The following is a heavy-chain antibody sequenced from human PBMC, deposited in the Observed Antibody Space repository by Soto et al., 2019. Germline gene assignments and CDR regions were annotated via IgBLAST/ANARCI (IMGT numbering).Heavy chain of an antibody. CDR2: IYYSGST. CDR3: AREVATISADWYFDL. J-gene: IGHJ2*01. CDR1: GGSIISGGYY. D-gene: IGHD5-12*01. V-gene: IGHV4-31*03. Sequence: QVQLQESGPGLVKPSQTLSLTCTVSGGSIISGGYYWSWIRQHPGKGLEWIGYIYYSGSTYYSPSLQSRVTISVDTSKNQFSLKLSSVTAAYTAVYYCAREVATISADWYFDLWGRGTLVTVSS.